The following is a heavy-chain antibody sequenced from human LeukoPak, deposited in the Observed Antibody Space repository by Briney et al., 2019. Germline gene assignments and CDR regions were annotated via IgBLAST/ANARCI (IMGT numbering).Heavy chain of an antibody. CDR1: GGSISSSSYY. Sequence: SETLSLTCTVSGGSISSSSYYWGWIRQPPGKGLEWIGNIYYRGSSYYNPSLKSRVTISVDTSKNQFSLKLSSVTAADTAVYYCASSTYYDILTGSPYFDYWGQGTLVTVSS. J-gene: IGHJ4*02. CDR2: IYYRGSS. V-gene: IGHV4-39*07. D-gene: IGHD3-9*01. CDR3: ASSTYYDILTGSPYFDY.